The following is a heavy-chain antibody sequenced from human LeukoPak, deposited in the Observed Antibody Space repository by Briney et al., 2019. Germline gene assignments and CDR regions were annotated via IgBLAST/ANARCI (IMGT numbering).Heavy chain of an antibody. CDR1: GFTFSSYA. V-gene: IGHV3-23*01. CDR2: ISGSGGST. D-gene: IGHD3-10*01. J-gene: IGHJ3*02. Sequence: GGSLRLSCAASGFTFSSYAMSWVRQAPGKGLEWVSAISGSGGSTYYADSVKGRFTISRDNSKNTLYLQMNSLRAEDTAVYYCAKTRLWFGELSTGAFDIWGQGTMVTVSS. CDR3: AKTRLWFGELSTGAFDI.